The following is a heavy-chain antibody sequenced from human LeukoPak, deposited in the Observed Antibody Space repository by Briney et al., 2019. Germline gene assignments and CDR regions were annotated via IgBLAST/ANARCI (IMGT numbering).Heavy chain of an antibody. CDR3: AGEACSSTSCFLVP. CDR1: GFTFSSYW. CDR2: INSDGSST. D-gene: IGHD2-2*01. Sequence: GESLRLSCAASGFTFSSYWMHWVRQAPGKGLVWVSRINSDGSSTSYADSVKGRFTISRDNAKNTLYLQMNSLRAEDTAVYYCAGEACSSTSCFLVPWGQGTLVTVSS. V-gene: IGHV3-74*01. J-gene: IGHJ5*02.